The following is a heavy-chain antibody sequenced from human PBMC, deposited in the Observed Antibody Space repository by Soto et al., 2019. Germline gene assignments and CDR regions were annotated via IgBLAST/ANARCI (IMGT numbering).Heavy chain of an antibody. V-gene: IGHV2-5*01. CDR2: ISWKDDK. J-gene: IGHJ4*02. D-gene: IGHD4-17*01. Sequence: QITLKESGPTLVKPTQTLTLTCTFSGFSLSTSGAGVGWIRQPPGKALEWLALISWKDDKRYNPGLKSRLTITKDTSKNLVVLTMTNMDPVDTGTYFCAHRYGGNYCRWYFDYWGQGTLVTVSS. CDR3: AHRYGGNYCRWYFDY. CDR1: GFSLSTSGAG.